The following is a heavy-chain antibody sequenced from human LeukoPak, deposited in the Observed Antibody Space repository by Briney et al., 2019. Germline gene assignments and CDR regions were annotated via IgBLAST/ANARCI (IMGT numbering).Heavy chain of an antibody. Sequence: PSETLSLTCTVSGGSISSYYWSWIRQSPRKGQEWIGYIYYDGSTNYNPSLRGRVTISVDTPKNQFSLKLSSVTAAETAVYYCAREGRYRYGYNEYHLYMDIWGKGTTVTVSS. CDR3: AREGRYRYGYNEYHLYMDI. V-gene: IGHV4-59*12. CDR2: IYYDGST. J-gene: IGHJ6*03. D-gene: IGHD5-18*01. CDR1: GGSISSYY.